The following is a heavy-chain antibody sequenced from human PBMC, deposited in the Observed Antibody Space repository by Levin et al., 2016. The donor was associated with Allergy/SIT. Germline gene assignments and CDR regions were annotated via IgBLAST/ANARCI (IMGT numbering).Heavy chain of an antibody. D-gene: IGHD3-22*01. V-gene: IGHV3-23*01. J-gene: IGHJ4*02. CDR2: ISGSGGST. Sequence: VRQMPGKGLEWVSAISGSGGSTYYADSVKGRFTISRDNSKNTLYLQMNSLRAEDTAVYYCAKDPPITMTYYFDYWGQGTLVTVSS. CDR3: AKDPPITMTYYFDY.